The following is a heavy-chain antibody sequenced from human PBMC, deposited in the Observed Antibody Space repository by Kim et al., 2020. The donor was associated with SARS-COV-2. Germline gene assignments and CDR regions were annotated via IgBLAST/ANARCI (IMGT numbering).Heavy chain of an antibody. V-gene: IGHV3-30*04. CDR2: ISYDLSNK. CDR1: GFTFSSYA. D-gene: IGHD3-9*01. Sequence: GGSLRLSCAAAGFTFSSYAMHWVRQAPGKGLEWVAVISYDLSNKYYAYSVKCRFNIPRDNSKNTLNLQMNSLRAEDTAMYYCARAYNYDILTGYDIVGWFDPWGQGTLVTVSS. CDR3: ARAYNYDILTGYDIVGWFDP. J-gene: IGHJ5*02.